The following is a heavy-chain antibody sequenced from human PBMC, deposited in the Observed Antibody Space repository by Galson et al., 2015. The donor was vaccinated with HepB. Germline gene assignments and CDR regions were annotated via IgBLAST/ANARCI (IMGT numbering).Heavy chain of an antibody. CDR2: MNPNSGNT. V-gene: IGHV1-8*01. CDR3: ARVPLTFYDFWSGYSDTPYNWFDP. J-gene: IGHJ5*02. Sequence: SVKVSCKASGYTFTSYDINWVRQATGQGLEWMGWMNPNSGNTGYAQKFQGRVTMTRNTSISTAYMELSSLRSEDTAVYYCARVPLTFYDFWSGYSDTPYNWFDPWGQGTLVTVSS. D-gene: IGHD3-3*01. CDR1: GYTFTSYD.